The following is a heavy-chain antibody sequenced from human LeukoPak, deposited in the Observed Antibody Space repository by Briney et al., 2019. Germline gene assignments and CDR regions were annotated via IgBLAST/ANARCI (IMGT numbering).Heavy chain of an antibody. D-gene: IGHD5-18*01. J-gene: IGHJ4*02. Sequence: SVKVSCKASGYTFTSYYMHWVRQAPGQGLEWMGGIIPIFGTANYAQKFQGRVAITADESTSTAYMELSSLRSEDTAVYYCARGWIQLWLLDYWGQGTLVTVSS. CDR2: IIPIFGTA. V-gene: IGHV1-69*13. CDR1: GYTFTSYY. CDR3: ARGWIQLWLLDY.